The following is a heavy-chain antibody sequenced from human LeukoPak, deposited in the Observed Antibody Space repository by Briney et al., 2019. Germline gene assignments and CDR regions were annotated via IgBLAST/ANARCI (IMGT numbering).Heavy chain of an antibody. CDR2: IYYSGST. D-gene: IGHD5-24*01. CDR3: ARGRDGYNLEVGY. CDR1: GGSISSYY. V-gene: IGHV4-59*01. Sequence: SETLSLTCTVSGGSISSYYWSWIRQPPGKGLEWIGYIYYSGSTNYNPSLKSRVTISDTSKNQFSLKLSSVTAADTAVYYCARGRDGYNLEVGYWGQGTLVTVSS. J-gene: IGHJ4*02.